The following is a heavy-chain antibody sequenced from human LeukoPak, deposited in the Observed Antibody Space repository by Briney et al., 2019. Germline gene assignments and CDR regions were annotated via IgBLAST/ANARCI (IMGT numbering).Heavy chain of an antibody. D-gene: IGHD4-17*01. CDR1: GFTFSSYA. CDR3: ARGNPTVTNDYYMDV. J-gene: IGHJ6*03. V-gene: IGHV3-30*04. CDR2: ISYDGSNK. Sequence: GGSLRLSCAASGFTFSSYAMHSVRQAPGKGLEWVAVISYDGSNKYYADSVKGRFTISRDNSKNTLDLQMNSLRAEDTAVYYCARGNPTVTNDYYMDVWGKGTTVTVSS.